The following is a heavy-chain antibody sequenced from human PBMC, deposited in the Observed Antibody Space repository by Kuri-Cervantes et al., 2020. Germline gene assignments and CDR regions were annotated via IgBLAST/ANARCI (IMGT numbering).Heavy chain of an antibody. J-gene: IGHJ4*02. CDR2: ISDNGGNT. CDR3: AKVNYYDSSPMY. V-gene: IGHV3-23*01. D-gene: IGHD3-22*01. CDR1: GFTFSNHG. Sequence: GESLKISCAASGFTFSNHGMNWVRQAPGKGLEWVSGISDNGGNTYYADSVKGRFTISRDNSKNTLYLQMNSLRAEDTAVYYCAKVNYYDSSPMYWGQGTLVTVSS.